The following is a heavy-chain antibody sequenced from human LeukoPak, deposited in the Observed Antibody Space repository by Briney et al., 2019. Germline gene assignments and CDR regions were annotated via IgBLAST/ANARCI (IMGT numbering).Heavy chain of an antibody. D-gene: IGHD1-26*01. CDR2: IHWFDDAT. Sequence: PGGYLRLSCVASGFTFAESDMIWVRQAPGKGLEWVSGIHWFDDATGYADSVKGRFTISRDNAKNSLYLQMNSLRADDTAVYYCARVYEDIVGATRASDYWGQGTLVTVSS. V-gene: IGHV3-20*04. CDR1: GFTFAESD. J-gene: IGHJ4*02. CDR3: ARVYEDIVGATRASDY.